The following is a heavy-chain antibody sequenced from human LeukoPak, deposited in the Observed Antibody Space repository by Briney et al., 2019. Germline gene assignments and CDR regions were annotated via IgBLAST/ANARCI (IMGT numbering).Heavy chain of an antibody. CDR1: GGSISGSSHY. D-gene: IGHD3-10*01. CDR2: IHYSGIT. CDR3: ARHLDYYGSGSYLGL. Sequence: PSETLSLTCLVSGGSISGSSHYWGWVRQPPGKGPEWLGSIHYSGITYYSPSLKSPVTISVDTSKNQFSLKLTSVTAADTAVYYCARHLDYYGSGSYLGLWGQGTLVTVSS. V-gene: IGHV4-39*01. J-gene: IGHJ4*02.